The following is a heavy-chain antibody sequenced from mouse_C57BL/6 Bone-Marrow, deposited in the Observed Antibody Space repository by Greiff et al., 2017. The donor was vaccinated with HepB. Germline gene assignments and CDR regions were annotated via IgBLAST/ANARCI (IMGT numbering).Heavy chain of an antibody. CDR3: ARRVWAMDY. CDR2: IDPSDSYT. Sequence: QVQLKQPGAELVMPGASVKLSCKASGYTFTSYWMHWVKQRPGQGLEWIGEIDPSDSYTNYNQKFKGKSTLTVDKSSSTAYMQLSSLTSEDSAVYYCARRVWAMDYWGQGTSVTVSS. J-gene: IGHJ4*01. D-gene: IGHD2-10*02. V-gene: IGHV1-69*01. CDR1: GYTFTSYW.